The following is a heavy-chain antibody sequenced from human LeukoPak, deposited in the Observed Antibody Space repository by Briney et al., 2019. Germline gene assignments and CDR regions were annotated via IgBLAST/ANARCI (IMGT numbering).Heavy chain of an antibody. J-gene: IGHJ4*02. V-gene: IGHV4-31*03. CDR3: AKVHLTYYYDSSGYGFQDY. Sequence: SETLSLTCTVSGGSISSGGYYWSWIRQHPGKGLEWIGYIYYSGSTYYNPSLKSRVTISVDTSKNQFSLKLSSVTAEDTAVYYCAKVHLTYYYDSSGYGFQDYWGQGTLVTVSS. D-gene: IGHD3-22*01. CDR1: GGSISSGGYY. CDR2: IYYSGST.